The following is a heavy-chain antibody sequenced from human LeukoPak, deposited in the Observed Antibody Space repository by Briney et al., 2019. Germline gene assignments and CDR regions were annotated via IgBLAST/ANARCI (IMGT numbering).Heavy chain of an antibody. Sequence: KTSETLSLTCTVSGGSISSGDYYWSWIRQLPGKGLEWIGYIYYSGSTYYNPSLKSRVTISVDTSKNQFSLKLSSVTAADTAVYYCARAGDGAYYDFWSGYSFDYWGQGTLVTVSS. V-gene: IGHV4-30-4*01. J-gene: IGHJ4*02. CDR2: IYYSGST. CDR1: GGSISSGDYY. CDR3: ARAGDGAYYDFWSGYSFDY. D-gene: IGHD3-3*01.